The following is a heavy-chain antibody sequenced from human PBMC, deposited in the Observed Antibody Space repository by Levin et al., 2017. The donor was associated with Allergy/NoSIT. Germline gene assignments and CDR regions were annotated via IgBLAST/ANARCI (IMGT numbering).Heavy chain of an antibody. CDR3: ARDSNCWDY. Sequence: GSLRLSCTVSGGSITSHGYYWGWIRQSPGKGLEWIGSIHSGGSTYYRSSLKSRVTISVDTSKKQFSLRLSSVTAADTAVYFCARDSNCWDYWGQGTLVTVSS. J-gene: IGHJ4*02. CDR2: IHSGGST. CDR1: GGSITSHGYY. D-gene: IGHD6-19*01. V-gene: IGHV4-39*07.